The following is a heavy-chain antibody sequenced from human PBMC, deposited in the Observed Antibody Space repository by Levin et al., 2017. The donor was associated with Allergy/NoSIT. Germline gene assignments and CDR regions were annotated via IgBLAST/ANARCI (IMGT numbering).Heavy chain of an antibody. CDR1: GYTFTSYD. Sequence: ASVKVSCKASGYTFTSYDINWVRQATGQGLEWMGWMNPNSGNTGYAQKFQGRVTMTRNTSISTAYMELSSLRSEDTAVYYCARLNYDYIWGSYRYDAFDSWGQGTMVTVSS. J-gene: IGHJ3*02. V-gene: IGHV1-8*01. CDR2: MNPNSGNT. D-gene: IGHD3-16*02. CDR3: ARLNYDYIWGSYRYDAFDS.